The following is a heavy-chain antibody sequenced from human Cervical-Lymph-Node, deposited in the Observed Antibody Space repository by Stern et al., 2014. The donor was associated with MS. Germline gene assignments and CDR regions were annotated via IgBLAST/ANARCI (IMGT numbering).Heavy chain of an antibody. CDR1: GFTFRSYG. Sequence: VQLVESGGGVVQPGGSLRLSCAASGFTFRSYGVHWVRQAPGKGLEWGGVIWSDERSTFNADSVKGRFIISRDNSKNMVNLQMHSLRAEDTAVYYCARRYCSAGTCYRDSWGQGTLVTVSS. CDR2: IWSDERST. D-gene: IGHD2-15*01. V-gene: IGHV3-33*01. J-gene: IGHJ4*02. CDR3: ARRYCSAGTCYRDS.